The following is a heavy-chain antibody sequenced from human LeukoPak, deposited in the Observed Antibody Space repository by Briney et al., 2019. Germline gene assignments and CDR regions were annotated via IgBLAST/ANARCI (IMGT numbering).Heavy chain of an antibody. J-gene: IGHJ4*02. D-gene: IGHD5-12*01. CDR1: GGSISSYY. V-gene: IGHV4-59*08. CDR2: IYYSGST. Sequence: SETLSLTCTVSGGSISSYYWSWIRQPPGKGLEWIGYIYYSGSTNYNPSLNSRVTISVDTSKNQFSLKLSSVTAADTAVYYCARQGYSAYEILDYWGQGTLVTVSS. CDR3: ARQGYSAYEILDY.